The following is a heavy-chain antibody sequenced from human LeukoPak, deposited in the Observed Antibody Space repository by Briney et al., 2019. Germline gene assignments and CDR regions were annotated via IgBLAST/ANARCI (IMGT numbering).Heavy chain of an antibody. D-gene: IGHD1-14*01. CDR1: GFTFRDHY. Sequence: GGSLRLSCAASGFTFRDHYMGWVRQAPGQGLAWVSYISSSSHYTNYVVSVRGRFIISRDNVKDSLYLQKNSLRVDDTAIYYCVRETTEGAKDYWGQGTQVTVSS. CDR3: VRETTEGAKDY. J-gene: IGHJ4*02. CDR2: ISSSSHYT. V-gene: IGHV3-11*05.